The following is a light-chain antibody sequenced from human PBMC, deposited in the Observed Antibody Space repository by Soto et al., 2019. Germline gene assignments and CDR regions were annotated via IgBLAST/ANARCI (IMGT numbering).Light chain of an antibody. Sequence: EIVLTQSPATLSLSPGERATLSCRASQSVTNYLAWYQQTPGQPPRLLISDSSNRAPGIPARFRGSGSGTDFTLTIRSLEPDDFAFYYCQQRSDWPLTFAGGTKVQIK. CDR2: DSS. J-gene: IGKJ4*01. CDR1: QSVTNY. CDR3: QQRSDWPLT. V-gene: IGKV3-11*01.